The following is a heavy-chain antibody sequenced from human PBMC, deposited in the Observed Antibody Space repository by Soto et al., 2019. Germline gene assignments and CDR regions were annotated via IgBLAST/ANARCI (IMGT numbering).Heavy chain of an antibody. Sequence: SVKVSCKASGGTFNRYAISWVRQAPGQGLEWMGGIIPMFGAVSYAQKFQGRVTITADESTSTAYMDLSSLRSDDTAVYYCARGLRTYDILTGPRPYYFDYWGQGTLVTVSS. CDR1: GGTFNRYA. CDR2: IIPMFGAV. J-gene: IGHJ4*02. V-gene: IGHV1-69*13. CDR3: ARGLRTYDILTGPRPYYFDY. D-gene: IGHD3-9*01.